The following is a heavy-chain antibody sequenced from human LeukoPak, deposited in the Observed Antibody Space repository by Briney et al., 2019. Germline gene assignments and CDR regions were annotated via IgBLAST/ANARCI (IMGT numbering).Heavy chain of an antibody. CDR2: ISGRGDST. D-gene: IGHD6-13*01. V-gene: IGHV3-23*01. CDR3: AKAIAAPVWYFDL. Sequence: GGSLRLSCAASRFAFSSYAMSWVRQAPGKGLEWVSTISGRGDSTYYADSVKGRFTISRDNSRNTLYLQMNTLRAEDTAVYYCAKAIAAPVWYFDLWGRGTLVTVSS. J-gene: IGHJ2*01. CDR1: RFAFSSYA.